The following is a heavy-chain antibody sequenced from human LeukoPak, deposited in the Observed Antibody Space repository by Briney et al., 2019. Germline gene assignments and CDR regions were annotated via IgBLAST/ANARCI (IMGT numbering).Heavy chain of an antibody. Sequence: ASVKVSCKASGYTFTSYGISWVRQAPGQGLEWMGWNSAYNGNTNYAQKLQGRVTMTTDTSTSTAYMELRSLRSDDTAVYYCARASPYSSSRSGWFDPWGQGTLVTVSS. V-gene: IGHV1-18*01. D-gene: IGHD6-13*01. CDR1: GYTFTSYG. CDR2: NSAYNGNT. CDR3: ARASPYSSSRSGWFDP. J-gene: IGHJ5*02.